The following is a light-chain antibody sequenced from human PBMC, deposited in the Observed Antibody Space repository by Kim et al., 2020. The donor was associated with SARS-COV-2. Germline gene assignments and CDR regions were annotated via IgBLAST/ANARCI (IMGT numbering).Light chain of an antibody. CDR2: AAS. Sequence: ASVGDRVTITCRASQSISNYLNWYQQKPGKTPKLLIYAASSLQSGVPSRFSGSGSDTDFTLTVSSLQPEDFATYYCQQSYSAPRTFGQGTKVDIK. V-gene: IGKV1-39*01. CDR3: QQSYSAPRT. CDR1: QSISNY. J-gene: IGKJ1*01.